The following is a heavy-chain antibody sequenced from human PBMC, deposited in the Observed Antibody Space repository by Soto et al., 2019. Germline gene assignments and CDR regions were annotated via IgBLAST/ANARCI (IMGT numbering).Heavy chain of an antibody. CDR1: GGSIRSYY. J-gene: IGHJ4*02. V-gene: IGHV4-59*08. CDR2: IYYSGST. Sequence: SETLSLTCTVSGGSIRSYYWSWIRQPPGKGLEWIGYIYYSGSTNYNPSLKSRVTISVDTSKNQFSLKLISVTAADTAVYYCARQLGYSGYDWRFDYWGQGTLVTVSS. CDR3: ARQLGYSGYDWRFDY. D-gene: IGHD5-12*01.